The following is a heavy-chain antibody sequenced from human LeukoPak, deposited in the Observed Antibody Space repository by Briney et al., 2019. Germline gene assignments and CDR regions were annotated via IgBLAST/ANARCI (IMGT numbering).Heavy chain of an antibody. D-gene: IGHD3-10*01. CDR3: ARDRGVRGVHNWFDP. CDR1: GYTFTGYY. Sequence: ASVKVSCKASGYTFTGYYIHWVRQAPGQGVEWMGWINPNSGGTNYAQKFQGRVTMTRDTSISTAYMELSRLRSDDTAVYYCARDRGVRGVHNWFDPWGQGTLVTVSS. V-gene: IGHV1-2*02. CDR2: INPNSGGT. J-gene: IGHJ5*02.